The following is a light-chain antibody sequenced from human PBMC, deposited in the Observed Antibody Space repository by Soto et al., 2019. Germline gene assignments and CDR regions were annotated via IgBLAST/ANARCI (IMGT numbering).Light chain of an antibody. CDR3: QQYDDLPRT. V-gene: IGKV1-33*01. Sequence: DLPMTQSPSSLSASIGDTVTITCQASQDISNFLNWYQQKPGKAPKLLIYHVSNLESGVPSRFSGSASGTDFTFTISSLQPEDIATYYCQQYDDLPRTFGGGTKVDIK. CDR2: HVS. CDR1: QDISNF. J-gene: IGKJ4*01.